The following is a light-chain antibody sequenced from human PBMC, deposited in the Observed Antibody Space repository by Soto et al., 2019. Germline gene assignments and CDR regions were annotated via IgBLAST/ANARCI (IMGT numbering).Light chain of an antibody. Sequence: EIVLTQSPGTLSLSPGERATLSCRASQSVSSSYLAWHQQKPGQAPRLLIYGASSRATGIPDRFSGSGSGTDFTLTISRLEAEDFAVYYCQQYGSSPRTFGQGTKVEIK. V-gene: IGKV3-20*01. CDR2: GAS. CDR1: QSVSSSY. CDR3: QQYGSSPRT. J-gene: IGKJ1*01.